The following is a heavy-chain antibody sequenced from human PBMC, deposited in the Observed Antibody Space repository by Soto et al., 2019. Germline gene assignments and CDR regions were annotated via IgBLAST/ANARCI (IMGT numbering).Heavy chain of an antibody. CDR2: INSDGSST. CDR3: ARDKSYALAV. CDR1: GFDFSNSW. V-gene: IGHV3-74*03. Sequence: EVQLVESGGGFVQPGGSLRLSCAASGFDFSNSWMHWVRQVPGKGLVWVSHINSDGSSTTYADSVTGRFTISRDNARTTVYLQLDSLRVEDTAVYYCARDKSYALAVWGQGTTVTVSS. D-gene: IGHD4-17*01. J-gene: IGHJ6*02.